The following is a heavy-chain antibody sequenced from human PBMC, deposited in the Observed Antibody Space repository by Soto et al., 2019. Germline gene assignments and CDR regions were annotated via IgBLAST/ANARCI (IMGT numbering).Heavy chain of an antibody. CDR2: IKQDGSEK. CDR3: ARGSNYGRYYYYGMDV. CDR1: GFTFSSYW. D-gene: IGHD4-4*01. J-gene: IGHJ6*02. Sequence: GGSLRLSXAASGFTFSSYWMSWVRQAPGKGLEWVANIKQDGSEKYYVDSVKGRFTISRDNAKNSLYLQMNSLRAEDTAVYYCARGSNYGRYYYYGMDVWGQGTTVTV. V-gene: IGHV3-7*01.